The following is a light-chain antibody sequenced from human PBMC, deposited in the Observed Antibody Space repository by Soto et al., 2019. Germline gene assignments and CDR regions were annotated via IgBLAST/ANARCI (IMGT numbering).Light chain of an antibody. CDR2: EVT. J-gene: IGLJ2*01. V-gene: IGLV2-18*02. CDR1: SSDVGDYDR. CDR3: SSYTSSSTVL. Sequence: QSVLTQPPSVSGSPGQSVTISCTGTSSDVGDYDRVSWYQQPPGTAPRLLIYEVTNRPSGVPDRFSGSKSGNTASLTISGLQAEDETDYYCSSYTSSSTVLFGGGTKLTVL.